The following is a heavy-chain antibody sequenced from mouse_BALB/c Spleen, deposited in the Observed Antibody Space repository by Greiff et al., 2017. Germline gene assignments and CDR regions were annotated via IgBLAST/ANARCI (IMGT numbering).Heavy chain of an antibody. J-gene: IGHJ4*01. CDR1: GYTFTDYE. Sequence: VQLQQSGAELVRPGASVTLSCKASGYTFTDYEMHWVKQTPVHGLEWIGAIDPETGGTAYNQKFKGKATLTADKSSSTAYMELRSLTSEDSAVYYCTEAFYAMDYWGQGTSVTVSS. CDR2: IDPETGGT. V-gene: IGHV1-15*01. CDR3: TEAFYAMDY.